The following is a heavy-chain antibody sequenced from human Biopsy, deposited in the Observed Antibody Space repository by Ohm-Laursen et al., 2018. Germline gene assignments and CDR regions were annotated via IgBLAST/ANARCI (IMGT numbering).Heavy chain of an antibody. Sequence: TLSLTCTVSGDSISTYYWSWIRQPPGKGLQWIGYIYYTGNTDYNPSLQSRVTISVDTSKNHFSLRLRSVTPADTAIYYCARDRGFYSDRTVPGYFDLWGRGTLVTVSS. V-gene: IGHV4-59*01. CDR2: IYYTGNT. CDR3: ARDRGFYSDRTVPGYFDL. J-gene: IGHJ2*01. D-gene: IGHD3-22*01. CDR1: GDSISTYY.